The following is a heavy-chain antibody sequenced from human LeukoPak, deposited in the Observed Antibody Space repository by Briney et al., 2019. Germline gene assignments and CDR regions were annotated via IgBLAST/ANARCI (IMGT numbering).Heavy chain of an antibody. J-gene: IGHJ2*01. Sequence: SETLSLTCTVAGGSISISSYYWGWIRQPPGTGLEWIGSIYYSGSTYYNPSLKSRVTISVDTSKNQFSLKLSSVTAADTAVYYCASLPPLYSSSYTPPLHWYFDLWGRGTLVTVSS. D-gene: IGHD6-6*01. CDR3: ASLPPLYSSSYTPPLHWYFDL. CDR2: IYYSGST. CDR1: GGSISISSYY. V-gene: IGHV4-39*01.